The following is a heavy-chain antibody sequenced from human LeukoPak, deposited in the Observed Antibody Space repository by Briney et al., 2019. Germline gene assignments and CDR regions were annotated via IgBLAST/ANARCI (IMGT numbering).Heavy chain of an antibody. D-gene: IGHD3-3*01. CDR2: IYYSGST. CDR3: ARARREWLPYFDY. J-gene: IGHJ4*02. Sequence: SQTLSLTCTVSGGSISSGGYYWSWIRQHPGKGLEWIGYIYYSGSTYYNPSLKSRVTISVDTSKNQFSLKLSSVTAADTAVYYCARARREWLPYFDYWGQGTLVTVSS. V-gene: IGHV4-31*03. CDR1: GGSISSGGYY.